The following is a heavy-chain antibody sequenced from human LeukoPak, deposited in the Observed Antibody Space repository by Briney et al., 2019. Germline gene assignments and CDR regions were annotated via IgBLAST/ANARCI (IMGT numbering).Heavy chain of an antibody. CDR2: MFYGGYS. CDR1: DGSVSSSSYY. CDR3: ARVRGSFDY. J-gene: IGHJ4*02. D-gene: IGHD3-10*01. Sequence: PSETLSLTCTVSDGSVSSSSYYWGWIRQSPGKGLEWIGSMFYGGYSYYNPSLKSRPTISVDTTKNQFSLKLSSMTAADTAVYYCARVRGSFDYWGQGILVTVSS. V-gene: IGHV4-39*02.